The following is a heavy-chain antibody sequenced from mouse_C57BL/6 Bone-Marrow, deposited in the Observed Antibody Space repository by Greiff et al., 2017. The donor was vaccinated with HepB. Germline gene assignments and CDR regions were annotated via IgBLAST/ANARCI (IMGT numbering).Heavy chain of an antibody. D-gene: IGHD4-1*01. CDR1: GYTFTNYW. V-gene: IGHV1-63*01. CDR2: IYPGGGYT. J-gene: IGHJ4*01. Sequence: QVQLQQSGAELVRPGTSVKMSCKASGYTFTNYWIGWAKQRPGHGLEWIGDIYPGGGYTNYNEKFKGKATLTADKASSTAYMQFSSLTSEDSAIYYCALTGTYAMDYWGQGTSVTVSS. CDR3: ALTGTYAMDY.